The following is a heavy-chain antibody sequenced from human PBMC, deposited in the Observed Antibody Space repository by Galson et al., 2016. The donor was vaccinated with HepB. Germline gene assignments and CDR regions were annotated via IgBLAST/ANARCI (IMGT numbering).Heavy chain of an antibody. Sequence: TLSLTCTVSGGSISSGAYYWSWIRQHPGKGLEWIGYIYFTGGTNYNPSLKSRVTISIDTSNNHFSLRLTFVTAADTALYYCARQYWGGPSDYWGQGILVTVSS. CDR2: IYFTGGT. J-gene: IGHJ4*02. D-gene: IGHD2/OR15-2a*01. CDR1: GGSISSGAYY. CDR3: ARQYWGGPSDY. V-gene: IGHV4-31*03.